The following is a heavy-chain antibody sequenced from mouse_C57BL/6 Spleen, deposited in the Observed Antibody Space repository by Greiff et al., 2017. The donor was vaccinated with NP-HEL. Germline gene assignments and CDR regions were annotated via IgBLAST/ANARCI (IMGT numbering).Heavy chain of an antibody. J-gene: IGHJ4*01. D-gene: IGHD1-2*01. CDR1: GYTFTSYW. Sequence: VQLQQPGAELVKPGASVKLSCKASGYTFTSYWMQWVKQRPGQGLEWIGEIDPSDSYTNYNQKFKGKATLTVDTSSSTAYMQLSSLTSEDSAVYYCARLLRLYAMDYWGQGTSVTVSS. V-gene: IGHV1-50*01. CDR3: ARLLRLYAMDY. CDR2: IDPSDSYT.